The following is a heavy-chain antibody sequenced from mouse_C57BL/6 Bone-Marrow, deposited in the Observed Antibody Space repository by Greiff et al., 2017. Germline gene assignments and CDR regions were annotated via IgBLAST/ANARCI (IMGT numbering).Heavy chain of an antibody. CDR1: GYTFTSYG. Sequence: VQLQQSGAELARPGASVKLSCKASGYTFTSYGISWVKQRTGQGLEWIGEIYPRSGNTYYNEKFKGKATLTADKSSSTAYMELRSLTSEDSAVYFCAREWNFDDWGTGTTVTVSS. CDR2: IYPRSGNT. V-gene: IGHV1-81*01. J-gene: IGHJ1*03. CDR3: AREWNFDD.